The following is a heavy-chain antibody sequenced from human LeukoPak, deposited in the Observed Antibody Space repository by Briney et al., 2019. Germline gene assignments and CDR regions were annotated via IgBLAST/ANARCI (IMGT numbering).Heavy chain of an antibody. CDR1: GGFISSYY. V-gene: IGHV4-59*01. CDR2: IYYSGST. J-gene: IGHJ3*02. CDR3: ARDNSGSGDAFDI. Sequence: SETLSLTCTVSGGFISSYYWSWIRQPPGKGLEWIGYIYYSGSTNYNPSLKSRVTISLDTSKNQFSLKLSSVTAADTAVYYCARDNSGSGDAFDIWGQGTMVTVSS. D-gene: IGHD1-26*01.